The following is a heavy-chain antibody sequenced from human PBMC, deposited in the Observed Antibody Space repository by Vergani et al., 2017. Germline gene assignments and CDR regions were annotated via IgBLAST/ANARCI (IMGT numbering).Heavy chain of an antibody. Sequence: EVQLLESGGSLKQPGGSVRLSCAASGFTFSTYAMHWVRQAPGKGLEWVSALTGGDGSTYYADSFKGRFIISRDNSRDTLYLQMNSLRPEDTATYYWVKDAGSYENFFDSWGQGTLVTVSS. CDR1: GFTFSTYA. CDR3: VKDAGSYENFFDS. D-gene: IGHD1-26*01. CDR2: LTGGDGST. J-gene: IGHJ4*02. V-gene: IGHV3-23*01.